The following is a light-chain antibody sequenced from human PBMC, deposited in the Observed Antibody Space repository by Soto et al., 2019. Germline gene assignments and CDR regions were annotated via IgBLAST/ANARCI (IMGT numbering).Light chain of an antibody. CDR2: KAS. CDR1: QSVTTW. V-gene: IGKV1-5*03. CDR3: QQYSTYWT. Sequence: DIQMTQSPSTLSASVGDRVTITCRASQSVTTWLAWYQQKPGKAPKLLIYKASSSQSGGPSRFSGSGSGTEFTLTISSLHPDDFAAYYCQQYSTYWTFGQGTKVEIK. J-gene: IGKJ1*01.